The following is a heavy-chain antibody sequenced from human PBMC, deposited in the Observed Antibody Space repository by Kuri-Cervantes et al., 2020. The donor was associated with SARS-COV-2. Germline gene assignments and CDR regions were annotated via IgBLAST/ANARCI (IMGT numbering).Heavy chain of an antibody. CDR3: ARDERDYDFWSGYYKDENWYFDL. CDR2: ISSSGSAI. V-gene: IGHV3-48*03. D-gene: IGHD3-3*01. CDR1: GFTFSSYE. Sequence: GESLKISCAASGFTFSSYEMNWVRQAPGKGLEWVSYISSSGSAIYYADSVKGRFTISRDNAKNSLYLQMNSLRAEDTAVYYCARDERDYDFWSGYYKDENWYFDLWGRGTLVTVSS. J-gene: IGHJ2*01.